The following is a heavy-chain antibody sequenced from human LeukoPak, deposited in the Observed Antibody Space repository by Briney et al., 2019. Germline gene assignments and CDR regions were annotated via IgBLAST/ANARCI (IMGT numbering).Heavy chain of an antibody. CDR2: VSYDGTT. CDR1: GDSVTSYY. J-gene: IGHJ4*02. V-gene: IGHV4-59*02. Sequence: SQTLSLTCSVSGDSVTSYYYSWVRQPPGKGLEWIGHVSYDGTTNYTPSLKSRVSISVDTSKNQFSLKLSSVTAADTAVYYCATTSGHWGQGTLVTVSS. CDR3: ATTSGH.